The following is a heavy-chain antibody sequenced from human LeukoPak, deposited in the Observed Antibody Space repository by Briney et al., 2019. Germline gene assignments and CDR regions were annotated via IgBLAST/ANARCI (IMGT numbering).Heavy chain of an antibody. Sequence: GESLKISFKGSGYRFAKYWIGWVRQMPGKGLEWMGIIYPGDSDTRYSPSFQGQVTISADKPISTAYLQWSSLKASDTAMYYCARHGIGYYFDYWGQGALVTVSS. CDR2: IYPGDSDT. D-gene: IGHD1-1*01. J-gene: IGHJ4*02. CDR1: GYRFAKYW. V-gene: IGHV5-51*01. CDR3: ARHGIGYYFDY.